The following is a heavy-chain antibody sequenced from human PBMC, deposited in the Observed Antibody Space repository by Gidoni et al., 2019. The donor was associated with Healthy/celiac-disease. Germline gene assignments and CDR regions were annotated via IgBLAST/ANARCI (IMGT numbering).Heavy chain of an antibody. CDR1: GFTVSSNY. J-gene: IGHJ4*02. Sequence: EVQLVESGGGLVQPGGSLRLSCAASGFTVSSNYMSWVRQAPGKGLEWVSVIYSGGSTYYADSVKGRFTISRDNSKNTLYLQMNSLRAEDTAVYYCARGPHYYDSSGYYPFDYWGQGTLVTVSS. CDR3: ARGPHYYDSSGYYPFDY. D-gene: IGHD3-22*01. CDR2: IYSGGST. V-gene: IGHV3-66*01.